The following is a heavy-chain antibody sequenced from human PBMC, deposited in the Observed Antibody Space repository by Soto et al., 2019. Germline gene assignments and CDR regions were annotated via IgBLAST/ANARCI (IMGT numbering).Heavy chain of an antibody. V-gene: IGHV3-23*01. J-gene: IGHJ4*02. CDR2: ISDSGAST. CDR1: GFTFSSYA. Sequence: TGGSLRLSCAASGFTFSSYAMTWVRQAPGKGLEWVSSISDSGASTYYADSVKGRFTISRDNSKNTLLLQMNSLRAEDTAVYYCAKDRVLNYYYSSGSDYWGQGTLVTVSS. D-gene: IGHD3-22*01. CDR3: AKDRVLNYYYSSGSDY.